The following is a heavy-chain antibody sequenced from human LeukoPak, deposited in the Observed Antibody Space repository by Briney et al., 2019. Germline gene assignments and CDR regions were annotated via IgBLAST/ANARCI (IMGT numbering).Heavy chain of an antibody. Sequence: AGGSLRLSCAASGFTFSSYSMNWVCQAPGKGLEWVSSISSSSSYIYYADSVKGRFTISRDNAKNSLYLQMNSLRAEDTAVYYCARDSRKYQLLSPFDYWGQGTLVTVSS. CDR1: GFTFSSYS. CDR2: ISSSSSYI. D-gene: IGHD2-2*01. V-gene: IGHV3-21*01. J-gene: IGHJ4*02. CDR3: ARDSRKYQLLSPFDY.